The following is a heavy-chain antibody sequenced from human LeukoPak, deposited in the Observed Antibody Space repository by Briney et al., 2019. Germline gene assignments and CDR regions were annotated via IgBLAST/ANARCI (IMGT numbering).Heavy chain of an antibody. CDR2: INPSGGST. CDR3: ARGCRGYYYMDV. V-gene: IGHV1-46*01. D-gene: IGHD2-15*01. CDR1: GYTFTSYY. Sequence: ASVKVSCKASGYTFTSYYMHWVRQAPGQGPEWMAIINPSGGSTSYAQKFQGRVTMTRDTSTSTVYMELSSLRSEDTAVYYCARGCRGYYYMDVWGKGTTVTISS. J-gene: IGHJ6*03.